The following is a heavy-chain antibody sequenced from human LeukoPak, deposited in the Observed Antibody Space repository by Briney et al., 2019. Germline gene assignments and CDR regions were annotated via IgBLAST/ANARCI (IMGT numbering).Heavy chain of an antibody. V-gene: IGHV1-18*01. D-gene: IGHD1-26*01. CDR1: GYTFTSYG. CDR2: ISAYNGNT. Sequence: ASVKVSCKASGYTFTSYGISWVRQAPGQGLEWMGWISAYNGNTNYAQKLQGRVTMTTDTSTSTAYMELRSLRSDDTAVYYCARGSDYGEPSLVFDYWGQGTLVTVSP. CDR3: ARGSDYGEPSLVFDY. J-gene: IGHJ4*02.